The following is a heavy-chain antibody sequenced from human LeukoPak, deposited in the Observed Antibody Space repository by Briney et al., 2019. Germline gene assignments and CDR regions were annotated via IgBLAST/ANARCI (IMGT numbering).Heavy chain of an antibody. V-gene: IGHV4-30-4*01. CDR2: IYYSGST. CDR3: ARDPVVVPMVGAFDI. Sequence: PSETLSLTCTVSGGSISSGDYYWSWIRQPPGKGLEWIGYIYYSGSTYYNPSLKSRVTISVDTSKNQFSLKLSSVTAADTAVYYCARDPVVVPMVGAFDIWGQGTMVTVSS. D-gene: IGHD3-22*01. J-gene: IGHJ3*02. CDR1: GGSISSGDYY.